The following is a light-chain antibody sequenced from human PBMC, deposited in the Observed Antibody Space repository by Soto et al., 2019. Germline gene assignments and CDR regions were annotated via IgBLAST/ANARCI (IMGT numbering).Light chain of an antibody. CDR1: SSDVGNYNL. V-gene: IGLV2-14*02. CDR3: SSYTVSVAPYV. J-gene: IGLJ1*01. Sequence: QSALTQPASVSGSPGQSITISCTGTSSDVGNYNLVSWYQQHPGKAPKLMIYEGSKRPSGVSNRFSGSKSGNTASLTISILQAEDEADYYCSSYTVSVAPYVFGTGTKVTVL. CDR2: EGS.